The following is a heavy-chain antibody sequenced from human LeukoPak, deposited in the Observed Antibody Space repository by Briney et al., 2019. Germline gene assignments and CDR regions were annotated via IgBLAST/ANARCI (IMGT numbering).Heavy chain of an antibody. V-gene: IGHV3-23*01. Sequence: PGGSLRLSCAASGFTFSSYAMSWVRQAPGKGLEWLSGITGNGGSTYHAGSVKGRFTISRDNSKSTLYLQVYSLRAEDTAIYYCAKFTGTTIYYGMDVWGRGATVTVSS. J-gene: IGHJ6*02. CDR1: GFTFSSYA. D-gene: IGHD1-7*01. CDR2: ITGNGGST. CDR3: AKFTGTTIYYGMDV.